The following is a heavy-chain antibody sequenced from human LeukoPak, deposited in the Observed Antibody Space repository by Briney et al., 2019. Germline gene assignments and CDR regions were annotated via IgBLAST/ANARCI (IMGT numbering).Heavy chain of an antibody. CDR2: IYSGGST. J-gene: IGHJ3*02. CDR3: ASYRYGSSFAFDI. CDR1: GFTVSTNY. V-gene: IGHV3-66*01. D-gene: IGHD6-6*01. Sequence: GGSLRLSCGASGFTVSTNYMSWVRQAPGKGLEWVSIIYSGGSTYYADSVKGRFTISRDNSKNTLYLQMNSLRAEDTAVYYCASYRYGSSFAFDIWGQGTMVTVSA.